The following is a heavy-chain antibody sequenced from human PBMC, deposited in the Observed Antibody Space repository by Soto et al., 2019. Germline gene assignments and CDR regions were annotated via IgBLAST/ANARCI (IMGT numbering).Heavy chain of an antibody. CDR1: GGTFDNYA. CDR2: IIPMLDSA. D-gene: IGHD3-22*01. J-gene: IGHJ6*02. Sequence: QVQLVQSGAEVKKPGSSVKVSCKASGGTFDNYAITWVRQAPGQGLEWMAGIIPMLDSANYAEKFQDRVTITADESTSTAYMEVSSLRSEDTAVYYCARTYHYDSRGKTYFYYGMDVWGQGTTVTVSS. V-gene: IGHV1-69*12. CDR3: ARTYHYDSRGKTYFYYGMDV.